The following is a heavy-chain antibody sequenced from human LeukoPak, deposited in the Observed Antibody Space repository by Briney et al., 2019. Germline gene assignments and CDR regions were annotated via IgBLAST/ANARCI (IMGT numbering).Heavy chain of an antibody. CDR1: GGSISSGPYF. D-gene: IGHD1-26*01. CDR2: IWPSGST. V-gene: IGHV4-30-2*06. CDR3: ARDPPELLHAFDI. J-gene: IGHJ3*02. Sequence: SQTLSLTCSVSGGSISSGPYFWSWIRRSPGQGLEWIGYIWPSGSTNYNPSLKSRVTISVDTSKNQFSLKLSSMTAADTAVYYCARDPPELLHAFDIWGQGTMVTGSS.